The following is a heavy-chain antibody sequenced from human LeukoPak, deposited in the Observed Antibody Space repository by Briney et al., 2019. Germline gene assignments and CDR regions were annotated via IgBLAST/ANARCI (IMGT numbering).Heavy chain of an antibody. CDR3: ARDAGRDYYHSTQGPPDY. CDR1: GFTFSSYA. V-gene: IGHV3-30*03. J-gene: IGHJ4*02. D-gene: IGHD3-22*01. Sequence: GGSLRLSCAASGFTFSSYAMSWVRQAPGKGLEWVAVISYDGNNKYSADSVKGRFTISRDNSENTLYLQMNSLRAEDTAVYYCARDAGRDYYHSTQGPPDYWGQGTLVTVSS. CDR2: ISYDGNNK.